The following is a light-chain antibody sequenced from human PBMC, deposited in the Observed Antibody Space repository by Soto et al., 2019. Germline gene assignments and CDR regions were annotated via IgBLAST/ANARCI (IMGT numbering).Light chain of an antibody. J-gene: IGKJ1*01. V-gene: IGKV3-11*01. CDR2: DAS. CDR1: QSVSTY. Sequence: EIVLTQSPATLSLSPGERATLSCRASQSVSTYLAWYQQKPGQAPRLLISDASNRATGIPARFSGSGSGTYFTLTISSLEPEDFAVYYCQQRSNWPTFGQGTKVEIK. CDR3: QQRSNWPT.